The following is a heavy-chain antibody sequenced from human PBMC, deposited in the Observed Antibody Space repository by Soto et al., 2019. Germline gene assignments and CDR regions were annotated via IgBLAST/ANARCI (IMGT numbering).Heavy chain of an antibody. CDR3: ARGLNGYLHYFDY. J-gene: IGHJ4*02. V-gene: IGHV1-18*01. D-gene: IGHD5-18*01. CDR1: GYTFTTYG. CDR2: INADNGNT. Sequence: ASVKVSCKASGYTFTTYGISWVRQAPGQGLEWMGWINADNGNTKYSQKFQGRVTITTDTSASTAYMELSSLRSEDTAVYYCARGLNGYLHYFDYWGQGTPVTVSS.